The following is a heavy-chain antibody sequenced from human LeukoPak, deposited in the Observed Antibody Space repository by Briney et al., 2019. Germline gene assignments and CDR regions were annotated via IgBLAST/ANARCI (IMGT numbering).Heavy chain of an antibody. V-gene: IGHV4-30-4*08. Sequence: SETLSLTCTVSGGSISSYYWSWIRQPPGKGLEWIGYIYYSGSTYYNPSLKSRVTISVDTSKNQFSLRLSSVTAADTAVYYCARVPPAYCGGDCRVEAFDIWGQGTMVTVSS. CDR2: IYYSGST. CDR1: GGSISSYY. D-gene: IGHD2-21*02. J-gene: IGHJ3*02. CDR3: ARVPPAYCGGDCRVEAFDI.